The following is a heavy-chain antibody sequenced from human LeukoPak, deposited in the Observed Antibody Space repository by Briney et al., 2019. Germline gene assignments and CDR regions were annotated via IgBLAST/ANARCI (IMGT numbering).Heavy chain of an antibody. V-gene: IGHV1-8*01. CDR3: ARGWSATPYPRSDYYYYGMDV. CDR1: GYTFTSYD. D-gene: IGHD2-8*02. CDR2: MNPNSGNT. Sequence: ASVKVSCKASGYTFTSYDINWVRQATGQGLEWMGWMNPNSGNTGYAQKLQGRVTMTRNTSISTAYMELSSLRSEDTAVYYCARGWSATPYPRSDYYYYGMDVWGQGTTVTVSS. J-gene: IGHJ6*02.